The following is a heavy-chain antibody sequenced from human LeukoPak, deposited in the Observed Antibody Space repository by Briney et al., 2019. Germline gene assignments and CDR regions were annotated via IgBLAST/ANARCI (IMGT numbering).Heavy chain of an antibody. CDR2: ISSSGSGGNT. J-gene: IGHJ6*02. Sequence: GGSLRLSCAASGVTLGTYAMSWARQAPGKGLEWVSGISSSGSGGNTYYADSVKGRFTISRDSSKNTLFLHMNTLRAEDTAVYYCARGHYGLDVWGQGTTVTVSS. CDR3: ARGHYGLDV. V-gene: IGHV3-23*01. CDR1: GVTLGTYA.